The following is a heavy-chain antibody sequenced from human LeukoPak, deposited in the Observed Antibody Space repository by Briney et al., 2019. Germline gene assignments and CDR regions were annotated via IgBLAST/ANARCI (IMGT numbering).Heavy chain of an antibody. J-gene: IGHJ4*02. Sequence: PGGSLRLSCAASGFTFSSYWMSWVRQAPGKGLEWVANIKEDGGEKYYVDSVKGRFTVSRDSAKNSLYLQMNSLSPEDTAVYYCARVRYCDSTSCYFADYWGQGTLVTVSS. V-gene: IGHV3-7*04. CDR3: ARVRYCDSTSCYFADY. D-gene: IGHD2-2*01. CDR2: IKEDGGEK. CDR1: GFTFSSYW.